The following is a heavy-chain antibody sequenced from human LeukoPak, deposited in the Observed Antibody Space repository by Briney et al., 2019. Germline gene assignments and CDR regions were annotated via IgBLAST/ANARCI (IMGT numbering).Heavy chain of an antibody. D-gene: IGHD1-26*01. J-gene: IGHJ4*02. CDR3: TKVYSGSYLAMYYFDY. CDR1: GFTFSSYG. Sequence: GGSLRLSXAASGFTFSSYGMHWVRQAPGKGLEWAAFIRYDGSNKYYADSVKGRFTISRDNSRNTLYLQMNSLRPEDTAVYYCTKVYSGSYLAMYYFDYWGQGTLVTVSS. V-gene: IGHV3-30*02. CDR2: IRYDGSNK.